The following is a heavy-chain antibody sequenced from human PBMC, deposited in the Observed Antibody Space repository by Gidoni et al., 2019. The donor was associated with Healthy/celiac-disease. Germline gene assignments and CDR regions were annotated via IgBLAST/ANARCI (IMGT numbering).Heavy chain of an antibody. D-gene: IGHD2-2*02. V-gene: IGHV4-30-4*01. CDR3: ARGGLGYQLPYRTDYYYYYGMDV. Sequence: QVQLQESGPGLVKPSQTLSLTCTVSGGSISSGDYYWSWIRQPPGKGLEWIGYIYYSGSTYYNPSLKSRVTISVDTSKNQFSLKLSSVTAADTAVYYCARGGLGYQLPYRTDYYYYYGMDVWGQGTTVTVSS. CDR1: GGSISSGDYY. J-gene: IGHJ6*02. CDR2: IYYSGST.